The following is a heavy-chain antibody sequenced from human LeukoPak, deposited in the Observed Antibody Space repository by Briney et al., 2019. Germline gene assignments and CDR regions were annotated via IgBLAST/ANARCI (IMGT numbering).Heavy chain of an antibody. CDR2: TSSSGSTI. V-gene: IGHV3-48*03. J-gene: IGHJ4*02. D-gene: IGHD3-10*01. Sequence: GGSLRLSCAASGFTFSSYEMNWVRQAPGKGLEWVSYTSSSGSTIYYADSVKGRFTIYRDNAKNSLYLQMNSLRAEDTAVYYCASPPMVRGAGYWGQGTLVTVSS. CDR1: GFTFSSYE. CDR3: ASPPMVRGAGY.